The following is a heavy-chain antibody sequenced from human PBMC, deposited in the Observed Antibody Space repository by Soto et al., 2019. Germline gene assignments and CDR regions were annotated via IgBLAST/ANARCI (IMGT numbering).Heavy chain of an antibody. J-gene: IGHJ6*02. D-gene: IGHD3-10*02. Sequence: VNVSREGSGYASNSDFGHRLRQAPGQGLEWMGIDNPIRGFVTHAPKFQDRVTMTRDTSTNTAYMELSSLTSDDTAVYYCAIATMLDFHYAMDAWGQGTTVTVSS. CDR1: GYASNSDF. V-gene: IGHV1-46*02. CDR2: DNPIRGFV. CDR3: AIATMLDFHYAMDA.